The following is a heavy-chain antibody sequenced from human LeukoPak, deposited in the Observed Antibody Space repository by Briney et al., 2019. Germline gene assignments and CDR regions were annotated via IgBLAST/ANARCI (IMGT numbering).Heavy chain of an antibody. CDR2: ISWNSGSI. CDR3: ATGIGSSSSAYDY. D-gene: IGHD6-6*01. J-gene: IGHJ4*02. Sequence: GRSLRLSCAASGFTFDDYAMHWVRQAPEKGLEWVSGISWNSGSIGYADSVRGRFTISRDNAKNSLYLQMNSLRAEDTALYYCATGIGSSSSAYDYWGQGTLVTVSS. V-gene: IGHV3-9*01. CDR1: GFTFDDYA.